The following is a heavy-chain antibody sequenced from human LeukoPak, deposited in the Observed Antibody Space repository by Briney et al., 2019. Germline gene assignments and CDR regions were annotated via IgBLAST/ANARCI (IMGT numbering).Heavy chain of an antibody. Sequence: PGGSLRLSCAASGFTFSSNYMSWVRQAPGKGLEGVSVIYSGGSTYYSDSVKGRFTISRHNSKKTLYLQMNSLRAEDTAVYYCARSAGFGELYSFGMDVWGQGTTVTVSS. J-gene: IGHJ6*02. CDR1: GFTFSSNY. D-gene: IGHD3-10*01. V-gene: IGHV3-53*04. CDR3: ARSAGFGELYSFGMDV. CDR2: IYSGGST.